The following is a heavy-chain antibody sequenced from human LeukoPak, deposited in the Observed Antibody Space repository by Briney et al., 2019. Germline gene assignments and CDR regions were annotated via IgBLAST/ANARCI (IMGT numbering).Heavy chain of an antibody. CDR3: ARQDPRFCGGDCLSSNFYYGLDV. V-gene: IGHV1-46*01. CDR2: MNPSGGGT. CDR1: GYTFTSYY. D-gene: IGHD2-21*02. Sequence: ASVKVSCKASGYTFTSYYKHWVRQAPGQGLEWMGIMNPSGGGTTYTPKFQGRLTMTWDTSTSTVYMELSSLTSEDSAIYYCARQDPRFCGGDCLSSNFYYGLDVWGQGTTITVSS. J-gene: IGHJ6*02.